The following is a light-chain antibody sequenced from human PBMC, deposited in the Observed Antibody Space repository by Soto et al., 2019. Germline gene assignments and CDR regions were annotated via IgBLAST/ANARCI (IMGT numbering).Light chain of an antibody. CDR1: QSISSW. CDR2: KAS. V-gene: IGKV1-5*03. Sequence: DIQMTQSPSTLSASVGDRVTITCRASQSISSWLAWYQQKPGKAPKLLIYKASSLESGVPSRFSGSGSGTEFTLTISSLQPDDFATYYCQQSNTDLAFGGGTKVEIK. J-gene: IGKJ4*01. CDR3: QQSNTDLA.